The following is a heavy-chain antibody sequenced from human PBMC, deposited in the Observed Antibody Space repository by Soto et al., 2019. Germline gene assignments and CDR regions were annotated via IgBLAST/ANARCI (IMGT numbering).Heavy chain of an antibody. Sequence: GGSLRLSCAASGFTLSDHYMDWVRQAPGKGLEWVGRSRNKAHSYTTEYAASVKGRFTVSRHDSQNSLYLQMNSLKAEDTAVYYCARGAASGTELIYWGQGTLVTVSS. J-gene: IGHJ4*02. CDR3: ARGAASGTELIY. D-gene: IGHD6-13*01. V-gene: IGHV3-72*01. CDR2: SRNKAHSYTT. CDR1: GFTLSDHY.